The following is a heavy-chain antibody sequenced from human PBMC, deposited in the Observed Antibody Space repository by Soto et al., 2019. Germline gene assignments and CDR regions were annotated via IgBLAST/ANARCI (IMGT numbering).Heavy chain of an antibody. Sequence: EVQLVESGGGLVKPGGSLRLSCAASGFTFSSYSMNWVRQAPGKGLEWVSSISSSSSYIYYADSVKGRFTISRDNAKNSLYLQMNSLTAEDPAVYYCARAQGSGYPGDGAFDIWGQGTMVTVSS. CDR1: GFTFSSYS. V-gene: IGHV3-21*01. D-gene: IGHD5-12*01. CDR3: ARAQGSGYPGDGAFDI. J-gene: IGHJ3*02. CDR2: ISSSSSYI.